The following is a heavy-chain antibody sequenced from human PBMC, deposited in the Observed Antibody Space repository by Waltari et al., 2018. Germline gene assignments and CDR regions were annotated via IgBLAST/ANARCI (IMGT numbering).Heavy chain of an antibody. CDR3: ARDQTEWFQQDSYFDY. Sequence: EVELVESGGGRGKPGGSLRLSCAASGFTFSSYSMNWVRQAPGKGLEWVSSISSSSSYIYYADSVKGRFTISRDNAKNSLYLQMNSLRAEDTAVYYCARDQTEWFQQDSYFDYWGPGTLVTVSS. CDR2: ISSSSSYI. CDR1: GFTFSSYS. V-gene: IGHV3-21*01. J-gene: IGHJ4*02. D-gene: IGHD3-3*01.